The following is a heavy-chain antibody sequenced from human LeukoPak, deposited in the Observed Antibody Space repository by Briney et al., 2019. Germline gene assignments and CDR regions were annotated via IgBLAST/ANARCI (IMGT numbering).Heavy chain of an antibody. CDR2: INNDGSGT. CDR1: GFTFRSHW. Sequence: GGSLRLSCAASGFTFRSHWMHWVRQTPGKGLVRVSHINNDGSGTSYADSVKGRFTITRDNAKSTLFLQMNSLRAEDTAVYYCARDGILGSHDCWGQGTLVTVSS. J-gene: IGHJ4*02. D-gene: IGHD3-3*02. CDR3: ARDGILGSHDC. V-gene: IGHV3-74*01.